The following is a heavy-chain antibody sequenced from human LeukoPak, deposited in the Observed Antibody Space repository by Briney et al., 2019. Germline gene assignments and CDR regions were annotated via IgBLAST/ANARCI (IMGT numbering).Heavy chain of an antibody. J-gene: IGHJ4*02. Sequence: NPGGSLRLSCAASGFTFSSYSMNWVRQAPGKGLEWVSSISSSSSYIYYADSVKGRFTISRDNAKNSLYLQMNSLRAEDTAVYHCARLPSNYDFWSGILDYWGQGTLITVSS. CDR2: ISSSSSYI. CDR1: GFTFSSYS. D-gene: IGHD3-3*01. CDR3: ARLPSNYDFWSGILDY. V-gene: IGHV3-21*01.